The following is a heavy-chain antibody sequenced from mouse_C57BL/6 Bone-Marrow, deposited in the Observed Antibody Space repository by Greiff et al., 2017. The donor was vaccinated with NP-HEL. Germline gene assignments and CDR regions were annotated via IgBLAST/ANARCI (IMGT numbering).Heavy chain of an antibody. CDR3: TIWYGYAMDY. Sequence: VQLQQSGTVLARPGASVKMSCKTSGYSFTSYWMHWVKQRPGQGLEWIGAIYPGNSDTSYNQKFKGKAKLTADTYASNAYMELSNLTIEDSAVYYCTIWYGYAMDYWGQGTSVTVSS. D-gene: IGHD2-14*01. J-gene: IGHJ4*01. V-gene: IGHV1-5*01. CDR2: IYPGNSDT. CDR1: GYSFTSYW.